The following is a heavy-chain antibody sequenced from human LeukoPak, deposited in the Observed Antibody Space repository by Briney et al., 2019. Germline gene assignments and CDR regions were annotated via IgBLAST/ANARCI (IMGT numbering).Heavy chain of an antibody. V-gene: IGHV4-4*07. D-gene: IGHD6-13*01. CDR1: GGSFSGYY. Sequence: PSETLSLTCAVYGGSFSGYYWTWIRQPAGKGLEWIGRIYSGGSTNYNPSLKSRVTLSVDTSKNQFSLKLSSVTAADTAVYYCARDGEQQLVPPYYYYGMDVWGQGTTVTVSS. J-gene: IGHJ6*02. CDR3: ARDGEQQLVPPYYYYGMDV. CDR2: IYSGGST.